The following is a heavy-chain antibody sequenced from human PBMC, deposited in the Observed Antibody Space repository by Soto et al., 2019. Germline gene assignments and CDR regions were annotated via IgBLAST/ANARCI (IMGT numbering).Heavy chain of an antibody. J-gene: IGHJ6*02. CDR3: ASTPRALTDYGDYEVNGMDV. V-gene: IGHV4-39*07. CDR1: GGSVSSSSYY. Sequence: SETLSLTCTVSGGSVSSSSYYWGWVRQPPGKGLEWIGSVYYSGSTYYNPSLKSRVTISVDKSKNQFSLKLSSVTAADTAVYYCASTPRALTDYGDYEVNGMDVWGQGTTVTVSS. D-gene: IGHD4-17*01. CDR2: VYYSGST.